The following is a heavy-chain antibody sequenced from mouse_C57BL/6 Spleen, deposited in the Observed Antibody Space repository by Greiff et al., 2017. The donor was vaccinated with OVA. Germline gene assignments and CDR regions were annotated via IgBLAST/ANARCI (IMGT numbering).Heavy chain of an antibody. CDR2: IDPNSGGT. J-gene: IGHJ4*01. CDR1: GYTFTSYW. Sequence: QVQLKQPGAELVKPGASVKLSCKASGYTFTSYWMHWVKQSPGRGLEWIGRIDPNSGGTKYNEKFKSKATLTVDKPSSTAYMQLSSLTSEDSAVYYCARAYYSNLDYAMDYWGQGTSVTVSS. CDR3: ARAYYSNLDYAMDY. V-gene: IGHV1-72*01. D-gene: IGHD2-5*01.